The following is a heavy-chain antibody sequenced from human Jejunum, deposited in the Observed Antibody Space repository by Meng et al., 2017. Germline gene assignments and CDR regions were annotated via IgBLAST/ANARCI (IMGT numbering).Heavy chain of an antibody. CDR3: ARQNSDSSTSWWFDS. CDR2: INPSGDRV. J-gene: IGHJ5*01. CDR1: AYTFRNHY. V-gene: IGHV1-46*01. Sequence: ASVKVSCKASAYTFRNHYMHWVRQAPGQGLEWMGVINPSGDRVIFAQKFQGRLSMTRDTSTTTDYMELSSLRLDDTATYYCARQNSDSSTSWWFDSWGQGTLVTVSS. D-gene: IGHD2/OR15-2a*01.